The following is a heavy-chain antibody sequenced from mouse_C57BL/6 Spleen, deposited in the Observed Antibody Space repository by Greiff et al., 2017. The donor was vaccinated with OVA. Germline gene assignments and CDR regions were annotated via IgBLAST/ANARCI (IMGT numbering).Heavy chain of an antibody. Sequence: VQLQQSGPELVKPGASVKISCKASGYTFTDYYMNWVKQSHGKSLEWIGDINPNNGGTSYNQKFKGKATLTVDKSSSTAYMELRSLTSEDSAVYYCARSRQLRPLFAYWGQGTLVTVSA. CDR3: ARSRQLRPLFAY. V-gene: IGHV1-26*01. CDR1: GYTFTDYY. CDR2: INPNNGGT. J-gene: IGHJ3*01. D-gene: IGHD3-2*02.